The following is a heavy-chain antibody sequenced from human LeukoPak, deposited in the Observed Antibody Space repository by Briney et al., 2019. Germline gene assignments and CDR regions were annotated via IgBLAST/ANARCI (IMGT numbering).Heavy chain of an antibody. CDR2: ISAYNGNT. CDR1: GYTFTGYY. V-gene: IGHV1-18*04. CDR3: ARLTYYYDSSGYYYTPPDY. Sequence: ASVKVSCKASGYTFTGYYMHWVRQAPGQGLEWMGWISAYNGNTDYAQKLQGRVTMTTDTSTSTAYMELRSLRSDDTAVYYCARLTYYYDSSGYYYTPPDYWGQGTLVTVSS. D-gene: IGHD3-22*01. J-gene: IGHJ4*02.